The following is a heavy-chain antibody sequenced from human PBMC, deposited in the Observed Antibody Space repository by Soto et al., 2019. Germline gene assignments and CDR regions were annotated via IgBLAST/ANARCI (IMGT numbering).Heavy chain of an antibody. V-gene: IGHV1-69*05. J-gene: IGHJ5*02. CDR2: IIPLYGTT. CDR1: RGTFSRYA. Sequence: QVQLVQSGAEVKKPGSSVKVSCKASRGTFSRYAISWVRQAPGQGLEWMGGIIPLYGTTNYAQKFQGRVTITPDESTMIAYLELSSLRSEDTAIYYCATEGDAGITAAVTAWFDRWGKGSLVTVSS. D-gene: IGHD6-13*01. CDR3: ATEGDAGITAAVTAWFDR.